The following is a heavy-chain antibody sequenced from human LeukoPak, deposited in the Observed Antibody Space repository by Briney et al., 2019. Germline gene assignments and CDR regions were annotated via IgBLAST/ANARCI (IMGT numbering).Heavy chain of an antibody. CDR3: AKGVFYDSSGYYYGGAAFDI. D-gene: IGHD3-22*01. J-gene: IGHJ3*02. CDR2: IWYDGSNK. Sequence: QSGRSLRLSCAASGFTFSSYGMHWVRQAPGKGLGGVAVIWYDGSNKYYADSVKGRFTISRDNSKNTLYLQMNSLRAEDTAVYYCAKGVFYDSSGYYYGGAAFDIWGQGTMVTVSS. V-gene: IGHV3-33*06. CDR1: GFTFSSYG.